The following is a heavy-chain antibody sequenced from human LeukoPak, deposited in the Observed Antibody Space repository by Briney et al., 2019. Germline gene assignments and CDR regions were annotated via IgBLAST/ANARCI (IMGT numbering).Heavy chain of an antibody. J-gene: IGHJ4*02. Sequence: SETLSLTCAVYGGSSSGYYWGWIRQPPGKGLEWIGEINHSGSISYNSSLKSRVTISLDTSKNQFSLKLSSVTAADTAVYYCAGGDYHGSESYANYWGQGTLVTVSS. V-gene: IGHV4-34*01. D-gene: IGHD3-10*01. CDR3: AGGDYHGSESYANY. CDR1: GGSSSGYY. CDR2: INHSGSI.